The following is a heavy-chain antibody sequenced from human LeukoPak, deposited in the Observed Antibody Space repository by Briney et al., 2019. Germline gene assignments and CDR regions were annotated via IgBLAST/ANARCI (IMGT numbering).Heavy chain of an antibody. V-gene: IGHV3-7*01. CDR1: GLTFSSYW. CDR3: ARLRGFDY. J-gene: IGHJ4*02. Sequence: SGGSLRLSCAASGLTFSSYWMSWVRQAPGKGLEWVANIKQDGSEKYYVDSVKGRFTISTDNAKNSLYLQMNSLRAEDTAVYYCARLRGFDYWGQGTLVTVSS. CDR2: IKQDGSEK.